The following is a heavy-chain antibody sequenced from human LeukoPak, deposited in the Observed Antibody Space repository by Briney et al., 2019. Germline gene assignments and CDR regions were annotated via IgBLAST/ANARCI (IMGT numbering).Heavy chain of an antibody. J-gene: IGHJ6*02. CDR3: ARALVVGLDYYYGMDV. D-gene: IGHD6-13*01. CDR2: INPNSGGT. Sequence: ASVKVSCKASGYTFTGYYMHWVRQAPGQGLEWMGWINPNSGGTNYAQKFQGWVTMTRDTSISTAYMELSRLRSDDTAVYYCARALVVGLDYYYGMDVWGQGTTVTVSS. V-gene: IGHV1-2*04. CDR1: GYTFTGYY.